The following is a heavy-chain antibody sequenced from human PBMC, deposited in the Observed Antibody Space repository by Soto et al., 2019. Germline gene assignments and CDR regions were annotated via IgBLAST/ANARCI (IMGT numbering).Heavy chain of an antibody. CDR1: GFTFSSYE. CDR2: ISSSGSTI. J-gene: IGHJ2*01. V-gene: IGHV3-48*03. CDR3: ATHTSSKLAYCGGDCPSYWYFDL. D-gene: IGHD2-21*02. Sequence: EVQLVESGGGLVQPGGSLRLSCAASGFTFSSYEMNWVRQAPGKGLEWVSYISSSGSTIYYADSVKGRFTISRDNAKNSLYLQMNSLRAEDTAVYYCATHTSSKLAYCGGDCPSYWYFDLWGRGTLVTVSS.